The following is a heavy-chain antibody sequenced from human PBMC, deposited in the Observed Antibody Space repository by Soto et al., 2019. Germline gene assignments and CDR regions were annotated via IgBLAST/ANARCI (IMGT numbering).Heavy chain of an antibody. Sequence: ASVKVTCKASGYTFSGFFLRWVRQAPGLGLEWMGWINPYSVDTNYAQKFQGRVTMTRDTSISTAYMDLSRLSSVTAADTAVDYCARNNYFDSWGQGTLVTLSS. CDR2: INPYSVDT. V-gene: IGHV1-2*02. CDR1: GYTFSGFF. J-gene: IGHJ4*02. CDR3: ARNNYFDS.